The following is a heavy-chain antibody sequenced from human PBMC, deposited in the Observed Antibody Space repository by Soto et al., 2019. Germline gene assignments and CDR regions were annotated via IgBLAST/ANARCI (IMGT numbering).Heavy chain of an antibody. CDR2: ISSGSSTI. CDR3: ARDRSPAYYYHYGMDV. V-gene: IGHV3-48*02. D-gene: IGHD1-26*01. Sequence: GGSLRLSCAASGFTFSNYIMNWVRQSPGKGLEWISYISSGSSTIPYADSVRGRFTISRDNAKNLLYLQINSLRDEDTAIYYCARDRSPAYYYHYGMDVWGQGTTVTVSS. J-gene: IGHJ6*02. CDR1: GFTFSNYI.